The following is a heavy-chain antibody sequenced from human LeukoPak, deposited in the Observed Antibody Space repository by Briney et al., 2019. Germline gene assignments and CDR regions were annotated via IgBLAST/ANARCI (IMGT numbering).Heavy chain of an antibody. D-gene: IGHD6-13*01. CDR3: ARSYSSSWGNWFDP. V-gene: IGHV3-23*01. CDR1: GFTFSNYG. J-gene: IGHJ5*02. Sequence: GGSLRLSCAASGFTFSNYGMSWVRQAPGKGLEWVSSITSSAGSTYYVDSVKGRFTISRDNSKNTLYLQMNSLRSEDTAVYHCARSYSSSWGNWFDPWGQGTLVTVSS. CDR2: ITSSAGST.